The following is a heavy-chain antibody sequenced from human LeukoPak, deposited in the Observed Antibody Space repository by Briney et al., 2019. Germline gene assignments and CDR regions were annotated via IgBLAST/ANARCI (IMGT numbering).Heavy chain of an antibody. CDR1: RYTFTSYD. J-gene: IGHJ4*02. D-gene: IGHD7-27*01. Sequence: GASVKVSCKASRYTFTSYDINWVREAAGRGLEWMGWMNPNTGRTGYAQKFQGRVTMTTDTSTTTAYMELRSLRSDDTAVYYCARVHGDPDFDYWGQGTLVTVSS. V-gene: IGHV1-8*01. CDR3: ARVHGDPDFDY. CDR2: MNPNTGRT.